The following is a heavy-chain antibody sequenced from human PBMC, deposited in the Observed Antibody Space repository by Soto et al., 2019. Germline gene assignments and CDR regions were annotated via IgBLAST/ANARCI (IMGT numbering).Heavy chain of an antibody. CDR3: ARDVPSDQIIAAAGHYGMDV. CDR1: GFTFSSYG. Sequence: QVQLVESGGGVVQPGRSLRLSCAASGFTFSSYGMHWVRQAPGKGLEWVAVIWYDGSNKYYADSVKGRFTISRDNSKNTLYLQMNSLRAEDTAVYYCARDVPSDQIIAAAGHYGMDVWGQGTTVTVSS. V-gene: IGHV3-33*01. D-gene: IGHD6-13*01. J-gene: IGHJ6*02. CDR2: IWYDGSNK.